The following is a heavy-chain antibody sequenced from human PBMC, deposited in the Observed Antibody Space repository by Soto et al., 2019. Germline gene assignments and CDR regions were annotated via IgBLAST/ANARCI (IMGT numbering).Heavy chain of an antibody. CDR1: GYTFTSYA. CDR2: INAGNGNT. J-gene: IGHJ6*02. Sequence: ASVKVSCKASGYTFTSYAMHWVRQAPGQRLEGMGWINAGNGNTKYSQKFQGRVTITRDTSASTAYMELSSLRSEDTAVYYCARDTLGYCSSTSCYRSGMDVWGQGTTVTVSS. V-gene: IGHV1-3*01. D-gene: IGHD2-2*01. CDR3: ARDTLGYCSSTSCYRSGMDV.